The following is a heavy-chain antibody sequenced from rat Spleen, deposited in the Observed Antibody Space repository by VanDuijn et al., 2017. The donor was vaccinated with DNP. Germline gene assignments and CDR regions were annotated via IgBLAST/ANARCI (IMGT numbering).Heavy chain of an antibody. CDR3: ARDYGHNYAMDA. D-gene: IGHD1-11*01. V-gene: IGHV5S13*01. J-gene: IGHJ4*01. CDR2: ISTSGGNT. CDR1: GFTFSNYD. Sequence: EVQLVESGGGLVQPGRSLKLSCAASGFTFSNYDMVWVRQTPTKGLEWVASISTSGGNTYYRDSVKGRFTISRDNAQNTLYLQMSKLGSEDTAIYYCARDYGHNYAMDAWGQGTSVTVSA.